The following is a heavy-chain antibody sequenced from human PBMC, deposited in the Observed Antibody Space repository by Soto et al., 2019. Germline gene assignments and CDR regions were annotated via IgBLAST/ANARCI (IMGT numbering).Heavy chain of an antibody. CDR2: IKTDGSEK. Sequence: EVQLVESGGGLVQPGGSLRLSCEASGFTFSAYWMGWVRQAPGTGLQWVATIKTDGSEKYYVDSVTGRFTISRDNDKNSPYLQLTALSAEVTGVYYCARPIRGSPEDGWGQGTTVTVSS. D-gene: IGHD1-20*01. CDR1: GFTFSAYW. J-gene: IGHJ6*02. CDR3: ARPIRGSPEDG. V-gene: IGHV3-7*05.